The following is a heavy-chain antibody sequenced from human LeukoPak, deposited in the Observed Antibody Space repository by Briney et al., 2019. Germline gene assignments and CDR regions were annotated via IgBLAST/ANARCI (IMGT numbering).Heavy chain of an antibody. CDR1: GGSISSGGYY. CDR2: IYYGGST. J-gene: IGHJ4*02. CDR3: ARDLLPGPYDFWSGYYY. D-gene: IGHD3-3*01. Sequence: SETLSLTCTVSGGSISSGGYYWSWIRQPPGKGLEWIGYIYYGGSTNYNPSLKSRVTISVDTSKNQFSLKLSSVTAADTAVYYCARDLLPGPYDFWSGYYYWGQGTLVTVSS. V-gene: IGHV4-61*08.